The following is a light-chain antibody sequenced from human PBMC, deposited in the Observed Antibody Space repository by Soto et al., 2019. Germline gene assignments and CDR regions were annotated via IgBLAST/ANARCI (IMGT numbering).Light chain of an antibody. J-gene: IGKJ1*01. CDR1: QTITNNY. CDR3: QQYGSSPWT. Sequence: EIVLTQSPGTLSLSPGERATLSCRASQTITNNYLAWYQHKPGQAPRLLIYLASNRAAGIPDRFSGSGSGADFTHTINRLEPEDFAVYHCQQYGSSPWTFGQGTKVDIK. V-gene: IGKV3-20*01. CDR2: LAS.